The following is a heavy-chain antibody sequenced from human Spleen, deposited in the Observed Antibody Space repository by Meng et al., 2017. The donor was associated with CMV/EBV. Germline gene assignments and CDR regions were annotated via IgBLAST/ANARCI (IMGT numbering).Heavy chain of an antibody. CDR1: GGTFSSYA. CDR2: IIPIFGTA. D-gene: IGHD5-18*01. V-gene: IGHV1-69*05. J-gene: IGHJ5*02. CDR3: ARGSGYSYGYNWFDP. Sequence: SGGTFSSYAIGWVRQAPGQGLGWMGGIIPIFGTANYAQKFQGRVTITTDESTSTAYMELSSLRSEDTAVYYCARGSGYSYGYNWFDPWGQGTLVTVSS.